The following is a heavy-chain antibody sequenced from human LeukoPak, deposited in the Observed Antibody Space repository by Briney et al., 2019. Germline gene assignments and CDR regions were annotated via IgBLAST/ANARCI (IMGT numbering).Heavy chain of an antibody. V-gene: IGHV3-33*06. Sequence: PGGSLRLSCAASGFTFNIFGMHWVRQVPGNGLEWVAVLWSDGKTAHYADSVKGRFTISRDSSENTLYQQMNSLRSEDTAVYYCVKESAADATFHFDSWGQGTLVTVSS. CDR3: VKESAADATFHFDS. J-gene: IGHJ4*02. CDR1: GFTFNIFG. CDR2: LWSDGKTA. D-gene: IGHD6-13*01.